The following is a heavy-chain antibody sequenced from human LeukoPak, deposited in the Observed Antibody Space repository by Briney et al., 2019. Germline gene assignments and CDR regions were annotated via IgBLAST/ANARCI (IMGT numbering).Heavy chain of an antibody. CDR2: ISGSGGST. CDR1: GFTFSSYA. D-gene: IGHD1-26*01. Sequence: GGSLRLSCAASGFTFSSYAMSWVRQAPGKGLDWVSAISGSGGSTYYADSVKGRFTISRDNSKNTLYLQMNSLRAEDTAVYYCATHPSGGGPGGAFDIWGQGTMVTVSS. V-gene: IGHV3-23*01. CDR3: ATHPSGGGPGGAFDI. J-gene: IGHJ3*02.